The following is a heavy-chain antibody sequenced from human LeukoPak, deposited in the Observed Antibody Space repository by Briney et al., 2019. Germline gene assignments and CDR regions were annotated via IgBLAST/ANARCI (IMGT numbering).Heavy chain of an antibody. CDR2: IYYSGSI. CDR1: GASISSYY. V-gene: IGHV4-59*01. Sequence: SETLSLTCTVSGASISSYYWSWIRQPPGKGLEWIGDIYYSGSIKYNPSLKSRITMSVDTSKNQFSLKLSSVTAADTAIYYCARENPSGYYNRPIDYWGQGTLVTVSS. CDR3: ARENPSGYYNRPIDY. J-gene: IGHJ4*02. D-gene: IGHD3-22*01.